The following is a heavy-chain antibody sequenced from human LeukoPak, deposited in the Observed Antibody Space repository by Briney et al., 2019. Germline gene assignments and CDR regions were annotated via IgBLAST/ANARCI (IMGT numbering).Heavy chain of an antibody. J-gene: IGHJ3*02. D-gene: IGHD3-22*01. CDR3: ARSYYYDSSDYYEHAFDI. V-gene: IGHV3-48*01. CDR1: GFTFYTYP. Sequence: GGSLRLSCAASGFTFYTYPLNWVRQAPGKGLEWISHIRDSGITDYADSVKGRFTISRDNARNSLYLQLSSLRAEDTALYYCARSYYYDSSDYYEHAFDIWGQGTMVTVSS. CDR2: IRDSGIT.